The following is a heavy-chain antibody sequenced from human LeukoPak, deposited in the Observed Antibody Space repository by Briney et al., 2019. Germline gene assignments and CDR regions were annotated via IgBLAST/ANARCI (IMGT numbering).Heavy chain of an antibody. D-gene: IGHD2-2*01. CDR1: GYTFTGYY. Sequence: GASVKVSCKASGYTFTGYYMHWVRQAPGQGLEWMGWINPNSGGTNYAQKFQGRVTMTRDTSISTAYMELSRLRSDDTAVYYCAREPIVVVPAAMDYWGQGTLVTVSS. J-gene: IGHJ4*02. CDR2: INPNSGGT. CDR3: AREPIVVVPAAMDY. V-gene: IGHV1-2*02.